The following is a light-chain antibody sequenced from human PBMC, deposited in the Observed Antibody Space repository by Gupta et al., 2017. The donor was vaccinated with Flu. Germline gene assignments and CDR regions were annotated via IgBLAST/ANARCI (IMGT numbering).Light chain of an antibody. CDR3: SSYTSTNTFYV. J-gene: IGLJ1*01. CDR2: DVS. V-gene: IGLV2-14*01. CDR1: SSDVGRSNS. Sequence: QSALTQPASVSGSPGQSNNISFPGTSSDVGRSNSVSWYRQHPGKAPSLIIYDVSSRPSGVSSRFSGSKSGNTASLTISGLRAEDETDYYCSSYTSTNTFYVFGTGTKVTVL.